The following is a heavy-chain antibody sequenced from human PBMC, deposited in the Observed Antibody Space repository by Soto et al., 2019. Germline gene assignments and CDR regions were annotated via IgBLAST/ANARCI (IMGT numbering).Heavy chain of an antibody. D-gene: IGHD5-18*01. CDR1: GGSIRSGDYY. Sequence: SETLSLTCTVSGGSIRSGDYYGSWIRQPPGKGLEWIGYIYYSGSTNYNPSLKSRVAISVDTSRNQFALKLRSVTAADTATYYCARLKRGYSYGSIIDFWGRGTLVTV. CDR3: ARLKRGYSYGSIIDF. V-gene: IGHV4-61*08. J-gene: IGHJ4*01. CDR2: IYYSGST.